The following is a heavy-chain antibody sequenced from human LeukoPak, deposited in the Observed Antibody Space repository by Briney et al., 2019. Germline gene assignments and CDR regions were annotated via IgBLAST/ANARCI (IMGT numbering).Heavy chain of an antibody. CDR1: GGSISSGSYY. CDR3: ARQRPSDEIGYFDY. D-gene: IGHD2-21*01. Sequence: SETLSLTCTVSGGSISSGSYYWSWIRQPAGKGLEWIGRIYTSGSTNYNPSLKSRVTISVDTSKNQFSLKLSSVTAADTAVYYCARQRPSDEIGYFDYWGQGTLVTVSS. J-gene: IGHJ4*02. CDR2: IYTSGST. V-gene: IGHV4-61*02.